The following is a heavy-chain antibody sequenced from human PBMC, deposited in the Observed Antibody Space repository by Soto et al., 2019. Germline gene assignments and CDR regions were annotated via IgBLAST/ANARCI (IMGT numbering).Heavy chain of an antibody. CDR3: ARGPTYYDYVWGSYRHLFDY. V-gene: IGHV1-18*01. Sequence: QVQLVQSGAEVKKPGASVKVSCKASGYTFTSYGISWVRQAPGQGLEWMGWISAYNGNTNYAQKLQGRVTMTTDTATSPAYMELRSLRSDDTAVYYCARGPTYYDYVWGSYRHLFDYWGQGTLVTVSS. D-gene: IGHD3-16*02. J-gene: IGHJ4*02. CDR2: ISAYNGNT. CDR1: GYTFTSYG.